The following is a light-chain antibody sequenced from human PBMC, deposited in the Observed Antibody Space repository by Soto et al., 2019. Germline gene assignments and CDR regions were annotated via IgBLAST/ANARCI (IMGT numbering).Light chain of an antibody. CDR3: QPYGSSPFT. CDR1: QSVSSY. V-gene: IGKV3-20*01. Sequence: DMVMTQSRDSLAVSLCERASINCKSSQSVSSYLAWYQQKPGQAPRLIIHGASRRATDIPDRFSGSGSGADFTLTINTLEPEDFAAYYCQPYGSSPFTVGPVTQVDIK. J-gene: IGKJ3*01. CDR2: GAS.